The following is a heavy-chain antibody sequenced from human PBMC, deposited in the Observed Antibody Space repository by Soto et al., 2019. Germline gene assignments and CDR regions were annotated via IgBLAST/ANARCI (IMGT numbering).Heavy chain of an antibody. V-gene: IGHV3-74*01. CDR2: INSDGSST. J-gene: IGHJ6*02. Sequence: GSLRLSCAASGFTFSSYWMHWVRQAPGKGLVWVSRINSDGSSTSYADSVKGRFTISRDNAKNTLYLQMNSLRAEDTAVYYCARGVFHYYYGMDVWGQGTTVTVSS. CDR3: ARGVFHYYYGMDV. D-gene: IGHD2-21*01. CDR1: GFTFSSYW.